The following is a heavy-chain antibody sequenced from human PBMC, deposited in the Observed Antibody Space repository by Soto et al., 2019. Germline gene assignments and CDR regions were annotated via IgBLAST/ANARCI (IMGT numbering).Heavy chain of an antibody. D-gene: IGHD6-13*01. Sequence: ASVKVSCKASGYTFTSYAMHWVRQAPGQRLEWMGWINAGNGNTKYSQKFQGRVTITRDTSASTAYMELSSLRSEDTVVYYCARAVAAAGKGTIYYFDYWGQGTLVTVSS. CDR2: INAGNGNT. CDR1: GYTFTSYA. CDR3: ARAVAAAGKGTIYYFDY. J-gene: IGHJ4*02. V-gene: IGHV1-3*01.